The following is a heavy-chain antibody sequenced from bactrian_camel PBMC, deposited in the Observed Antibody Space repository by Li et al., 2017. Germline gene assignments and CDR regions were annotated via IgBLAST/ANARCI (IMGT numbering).Heavy chain of an antibody. D-gene: IGHD5*01. V-gene: IGHV3S53*01. J-gene: IGHJ4*01. CDR1: GYDYKSCS. CDR2: IIGGGAT. Sequence: HVQLVESGGDSVQAGGSLRLSCAVSGYDYKSCSMGRYRQAPGQERELVATIIGGGATFLADSVKGRFTISRDNAKSTVYLQMNSLKPEDTAVYYCAAARTLTDWARRPTYWGQGTQVTVS. CDR3: AAARTLTDWARRPTY.